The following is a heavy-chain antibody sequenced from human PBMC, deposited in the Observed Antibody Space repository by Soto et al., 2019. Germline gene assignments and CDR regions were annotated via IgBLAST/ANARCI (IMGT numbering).Heavy chain of an antibody. CDR1: GGYIIGGVFF. J-gene: IGHJ4*02. CDR3: ARVFPEGNWHAYYFGY. V-gene: IGHV4-31*02. D-gene: IGHD1-1*01. CDR2: ILYRGTT. Sequence: SETLALSWTVSGGYIIGGVFFWSCIPKHPGKGLEWIGYILYRGTTKYNPALNSRVTISVDTSKTQFSLKLNSVTGADTAVYYCARVFPEGNWHAYYFGYWGQGTLVTVSS.